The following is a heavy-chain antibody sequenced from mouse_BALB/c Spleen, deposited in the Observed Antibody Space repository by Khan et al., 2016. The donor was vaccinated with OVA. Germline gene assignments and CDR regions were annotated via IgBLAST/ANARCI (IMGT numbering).Heavy chain of an antibody. Sequence: EVELVESGGDLVKPGGSLKLSCAASGFTFSSYSMSWVRQTPDKRLEWVASISSGGDYTYYPDIVKGRFTISRDTAKNTLYLQMSSLKSEDTAMYYCARHLTGSFAYWGQGTLGNVSA. CDR2: ISSGGDYT. CDR3: ARHLTGSFAY. J-gene: IGHJ3*01. CDR1: GFTFSSYS. D-gene: IGHD4-1*01. V-gene: IGHV5-6*01.